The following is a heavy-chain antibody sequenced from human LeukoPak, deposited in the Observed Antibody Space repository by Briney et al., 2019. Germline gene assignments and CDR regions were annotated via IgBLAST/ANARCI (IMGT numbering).Heavy chain of an antibody. CDR2: IYYSGST. CDR1: GGSISSSSYY. Sequence: SETLSLTCTVSGGSISSSSYYWGWIRQPPGKGLEWIGSIYYSGSTYYNPSLKSRVTISVDTSKNQFSLKLASVTAADTAVYYCARGGSYVYFDYWGQGTLVTVTS. J-gene: IGHJ4*02. V-gene: IGHV4-39*07. D-gene: IGHD3-16*01. CDR3: ARGGSYVYFDY.